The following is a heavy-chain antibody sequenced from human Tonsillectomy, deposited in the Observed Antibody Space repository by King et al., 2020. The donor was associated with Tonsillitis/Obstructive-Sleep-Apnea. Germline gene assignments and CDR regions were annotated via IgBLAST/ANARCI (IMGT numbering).Heavy chain of an antibody. CDR2: TYYRSKWYN. J-gene: IGHJ5*02. D-gene: IGHD3-16*01. V-gene: IGHV6-1*01. CDR1: GDSVSSNSAA. CDR3: ALSLGADSFPPDWFDP. Sequence: VQLQQSGPGLVKPSQTLSLTCAISGDSVSSNSAAWNWIRQSPSRGLEWLGRTYYRSKWYNDYAVSVKSRITINPDTSKNQFSLQLNSVTPEDTAVYYGALSLGADSFPPDWFDPWGQGTLVTVSS.